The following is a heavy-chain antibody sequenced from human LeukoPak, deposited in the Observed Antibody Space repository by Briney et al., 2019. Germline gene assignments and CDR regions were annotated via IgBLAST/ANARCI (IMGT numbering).Heavy chain of an antibody. CDR2: INPSGGNT. V-gene: IGHV1-46*01. CDR1: GYIFTSYY. D-gene: IGHD5-24*01. CDR3: ARGAKRWLQFKTSAGFDY. Sequence: VASVKVSCKASGYIFTSYYMHWVRQAPGQGLEWMGIINPSGGNTNYAQKFQGRVTMTRDTSTSTVYMELSSLRSEDTAVYYCARGAKRWLQFKTSAGFDYWGQGTLLTVSS. J-gene: IGHJ4*02.